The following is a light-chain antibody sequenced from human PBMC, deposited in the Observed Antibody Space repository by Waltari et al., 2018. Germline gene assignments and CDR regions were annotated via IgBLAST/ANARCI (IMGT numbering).Light chain of an antibody. V-gene: IGKV3-15*01. CDR3: QQYQNWPPT. Sequence: EIVMTPSPATLSVSPGERATPSCRASQSVSSNLAWYQQKPGLAPRLLIFGASTRATAIPARFSGSGSGTEFTLTISSMQSEDFAIYHCQQYQNWPPTFGQGTKVEIK. CDR2: GAS. CDR1: QSVSSN. J-gene: IGKJ1*01.